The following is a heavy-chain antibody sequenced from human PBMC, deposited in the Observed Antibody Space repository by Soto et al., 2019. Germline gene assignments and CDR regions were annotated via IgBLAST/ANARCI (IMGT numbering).Heavy chain of an antibody. V-gene: IGHV4-34*01. CDR2: LNHSGST. CDR1: GGSFSGHY. D-gene: IGHD6-13*01. Sequence: QVQLQQWGAGLLKPSETLSVTCAVSGGSFSGHYWSWIRQPPGKGLEWIGELNHSGSTNYNPSLKSRVTISVDTSKNQFSLKLSSVTAADTAVYFCARVGALGSSSCFDYWGQGTLVTVSS. CDR3: ARVGALGSSSCFDY. J-gene: IGHJ4*02.